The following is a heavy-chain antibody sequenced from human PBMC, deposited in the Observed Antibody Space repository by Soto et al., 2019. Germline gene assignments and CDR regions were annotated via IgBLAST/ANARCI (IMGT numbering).Heavy chain of an antibody. D-gene: IGHD3-22*01. CDR1: GGSISSGGYY. J-gene: IGHJ3*02. Sequence: TLSLTCTVSGGSISSGGYYWSWIRQHPGKGLEWIGYIYYSGSTYYNPSLKSRVTISVDTSKNQFSLKLSSVTAADTAVYYCAGYYDSSGYPYDAFDIWGQGTMVTVSS. V-gene: IGHV4-31*03. CDR3: AGYYDSSGYPYDAFDI. CDR2: IYYSGST.